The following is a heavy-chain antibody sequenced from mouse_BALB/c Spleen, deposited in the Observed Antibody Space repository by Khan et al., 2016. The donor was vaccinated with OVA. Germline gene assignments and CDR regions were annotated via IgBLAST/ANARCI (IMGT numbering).Heavy chain of an antibody. Sequence: EVKLLESGGGLVQPGGSRKLSCAASGFTFSSFGMHWVRQAPKKGLEWVAYISSGSSTIYYVDTVKGRFTISRDKPKNTLFLQMTSLRSEDTAMYYCARSGGNFHWYFDVWGAGTSVTGSS. D-gene: IGHD2-1*01. CDR2: ISSGSSTI. V-gene: IGHV5-17*02. CDR1: GFTFSSFG. CDR3: ARSGGNFHWYFDV. J-gene: IGHJ1*01.